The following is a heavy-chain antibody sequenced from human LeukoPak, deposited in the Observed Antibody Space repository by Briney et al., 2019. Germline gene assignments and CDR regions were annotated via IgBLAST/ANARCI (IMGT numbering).Heavy chain of an antibody. CDR1: GYNFPKSW. CDR3: ARPDYFASHD. J-gene: IGHJ4*02. V-gene: IGHV5-51*01. Sequence: GESLKISCKASGYNFPKSWIGWVRQMPGRGLEWMAIVYPDDSRTKYSPSFQGQVTISADKSINTAYLQWSSLRASDTAMYYCARPDYFASHDWGQGTLVTVSS. CDR2: VYPDDSRT. D-gene: IGHD2/OR15-2a*01.